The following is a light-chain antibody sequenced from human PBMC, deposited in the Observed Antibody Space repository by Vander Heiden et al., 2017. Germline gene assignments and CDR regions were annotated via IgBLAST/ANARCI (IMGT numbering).Light chain of an antibody. V-gene: IGKV3-20*01. CDR3: QQYSSSPLT. J-gene: IGKJ2*01. CDR1: QSIRSSY. Sequence: EIVLRQPPGTLSSSPGELATLSCRASQSIRSSYSAWYQQKPGQAPRLLIHGTSSRATGIPDRFSGSGSGTDFTLTITRLEPEDFAVYYCQQYSSSPLTFGQGTKLEIK. CDR2: GTS.